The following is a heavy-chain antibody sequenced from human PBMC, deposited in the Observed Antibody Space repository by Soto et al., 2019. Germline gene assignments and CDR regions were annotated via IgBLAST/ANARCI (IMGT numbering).Heavy chain of an antibody. CDR3: AREAPGIAAAGTPPL. D-gene: IGHD6-13*01. CDR1: GGSISSGDYY. CDR2: IYYSGST. Sequence: QVQLQESGPGLVKPSQTLSLTCTVSGGSISSGDYYWSWIRQPPGKGLEWIGYIYYSGSTYYNPSLKSRVTISVDPSKNQFSLKLSSVTAADTAVYYCAREAPGIAAAGTPPLWGRGTLVTVSS. V-gene: IGHV4-30-4*01. J-gene: IGHJ2*01.